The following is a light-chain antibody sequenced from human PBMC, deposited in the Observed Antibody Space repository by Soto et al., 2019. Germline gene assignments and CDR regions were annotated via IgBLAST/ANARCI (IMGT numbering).Light chain of an antibody. CDR2: GAS. J-gene: IGKJ4*01. Sequence: EIVLTQSPGTLSLSPGERATLSCRASQSVSSSYLAWYQQKPGQAPRLLIYGASSRATGIPDRFSGSGSGTDFTLTISRLEPEDFAVYYCHHYGSTLLPFGGGTKVEIK. V-gene: IGKV3-20*01. CDR1: QSVSSSY. CDR3: HHYGSTLLP.